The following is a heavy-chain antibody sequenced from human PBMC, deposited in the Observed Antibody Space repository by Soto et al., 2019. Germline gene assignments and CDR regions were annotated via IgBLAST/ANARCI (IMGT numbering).Heavy chain of an antibody. CDR3: ASPARNYDFWSGYSFDI. V-gene: IGHV1-8*01. J-gene: IGHJ3*02. CDR2: MDPNSGNT. D-gene: IGHD3-3*01. Sequence: ASVKVSCKASGYTFTSYDINWVRQATGQGLEWMGWMDPNSGNTGYAQKFQGRVTMTRNTSISTAYMELSSLRSEDTAVYYCASPARNYDFWSGYSFDIWGQGTMVTVSS. CDR1: GYTFTSYD.